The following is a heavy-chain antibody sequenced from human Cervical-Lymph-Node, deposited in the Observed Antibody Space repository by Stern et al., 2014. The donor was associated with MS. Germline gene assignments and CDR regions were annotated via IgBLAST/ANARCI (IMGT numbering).Heavy chain of an antibody. J-gene: IGHJ4*02. CDR2: INYSGPT. V-gene: IGHV4-30-4*01. CDR3: SRDADAYSLVFGY. Sequence: MQLVESGPGLVKPSQTLSLTCAVSGGSIRSGEYYWSWIRQSPGKGPEWICYINYSGPTYYNPSLKSRVSMSVDTSKNQFSLKLSSVTAADTAVYYCSRDADAYSLVFGYWGRGTLVTVSS. D-gene: IGHD5-24*01. CDR1: GGSIRSGEYY.